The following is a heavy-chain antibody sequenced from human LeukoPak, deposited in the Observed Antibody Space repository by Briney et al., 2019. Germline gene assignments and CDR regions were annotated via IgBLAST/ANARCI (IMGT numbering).Heavy chain of an antibody. V-gene: IGHV3-48*03. D-gene: IGHD7-27*01. CDR1: GFTFSSYE. J-gene: IGHJ4*02. CDR2: ISNSGRTK. Sequence: PGGSLRLSCAASGFTFSSYEMNWVRQAPGKGLEWVSFISNSGRTKYYADSVKGRFTISRDNSKNTLYLQMNSLRAEDTAVYYCARDRDWGCSYCSYWGQGTLVTVSS. CDR3: ARDRDWGCSYCSY.